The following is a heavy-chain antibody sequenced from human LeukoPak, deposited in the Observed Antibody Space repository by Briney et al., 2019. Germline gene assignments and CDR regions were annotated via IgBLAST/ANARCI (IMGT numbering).Heavy chain of an antibody. CDR2: INWNGGST. J-gene: IGHJ3*02. CDR3: ARVSPEDYGDYVEYAFDI. Sequence: GGSLRLSCAASGFTFDDYGMSWVSQAPGKGLQGVTGINWNGGSTGYADSVKGRFTISRDNAKNSLYLQMNSLRAEDTALYHCARVSPEDYGDYVEYAFDISGQGTMVTVSS. CDR1: GFTFDDYG. D-gene: IGHD4-17*01. V-gene: IGHV3-20*01.